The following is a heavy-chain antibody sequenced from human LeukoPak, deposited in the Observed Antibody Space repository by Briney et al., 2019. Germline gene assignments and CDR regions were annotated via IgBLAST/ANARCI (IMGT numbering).Heavy chain of an antibody. CDR2: IYYSGST. CDR1: GGSVTSYY. CDR3: ARGSGGDAFDI. D-gene: IGHD3-10*01. V-gene: IGHV4-59*02. Sequence: SETLSLTCTVSGGSVTSYYWSWIRQPPGKGLEWIGYIYYSGSTNYNPSLKSRVTISVDTSKNQFSLKLSSVTAADTAVYYCARGSGGDAFDIWGQGTMVTVSS. J-gene: IGHJ3*02.